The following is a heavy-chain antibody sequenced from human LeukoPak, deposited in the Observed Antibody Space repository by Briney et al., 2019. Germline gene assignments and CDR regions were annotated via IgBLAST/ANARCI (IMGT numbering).Heavy chain of an antibody. J-gene: IGHJ4*02. D-gene: IGHD4-17*01. CDR2: ISGSGGST. Sequence: GGSLRLSCAASGFTFSSYAMSWVRQAPGKGLEWVSAISGSGGSTYYADSVKGRFTISRDNSKNTLYLQMNSLRAEDTAIYFCARNDYGDYGIDYWGQGTLVTVSS. CDR3: ARNDYGDYGIDY. V-gene: IGHV3-23*01. CDR1: GFTFSSYA.